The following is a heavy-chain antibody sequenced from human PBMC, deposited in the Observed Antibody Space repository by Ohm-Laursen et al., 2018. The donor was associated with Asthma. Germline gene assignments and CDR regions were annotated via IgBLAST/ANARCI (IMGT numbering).Heavy chain of an antibody. V-gene: IGHV3-74*01. Sequence: SLRLSCAASGFTFSSYWMHWVRQAPGKGLVWVSRINSDGSSTSYADSVKSRFTISRDNAKNTLYLQMNSLGAEDTAVYYCARSGTVLLWFGEYDAFDIWGQGTMVTVSS. J-gene: IGHJ3*02. CDR1: GFTFSSYW. CDR3: ARSGTVLLWFGEYDAFDI. D-gene: IGHD3-10*01. CDR2: INSDGSST.